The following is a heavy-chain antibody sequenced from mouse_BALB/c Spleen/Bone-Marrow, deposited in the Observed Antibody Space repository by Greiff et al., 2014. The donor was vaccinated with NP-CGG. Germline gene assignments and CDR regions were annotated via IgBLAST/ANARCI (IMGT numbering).Heavy chain of an antibody. CDR2: INPYNGGT. V-gene: IGHV1-18*01. CDR3: TRGLEYVVDY. J-gene: IGHJ4*01. CDR1: GYSFTGYT. D-gene: IGHD2-13*01. Sequence: VQLQQPGPELVKPGASMKISCKASGYSFTGYTMNWVKQSHGKNLEWMGLINPYNGGTSYNQKFKDKATLTVDKSSSTAYMELLSLTSEDSAVYYCTRGLEYVVDYWGQGTSVTVSS.